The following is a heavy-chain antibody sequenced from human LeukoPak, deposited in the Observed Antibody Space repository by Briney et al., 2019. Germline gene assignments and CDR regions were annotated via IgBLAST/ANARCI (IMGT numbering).Heavy chain of an antibody. Sequence: ASVKVSCKASGYTFTNYYLHWVRQAPGQGLEWMGIINPSGGSTSYAQKFQGRVTMTRDTSTSTVYMELSSLRSEDTAMYFCARGKDTVMGNRKYFDYWGQGALVTVSS. J-gene: IGHJ4*02. D-gene: IGHD5-18*01. CDR3: ARGKDTVMGNRKYFDY. CDR1: GYTFTNYY. CDR2: INPSGGST. V-gene: IGHV1-46*01.